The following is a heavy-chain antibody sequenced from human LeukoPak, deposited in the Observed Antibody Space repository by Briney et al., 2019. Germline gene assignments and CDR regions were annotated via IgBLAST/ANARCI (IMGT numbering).Heavy chain of an antibody. V-gene: IGHV4-39*01. Sequence: SETLSLTCTVSGGSISSSSYYWGWIRQPPGKGLEWIGSIYYSGSTYYNPSLKSRVTISVDTSKNQFSLKLSSVTAADTAVYYCARLMVTPIHFDYWGQGTLVTVSS. CDR3: ARLMVTPIHFDY. D-gene: IGHD4-23*01. CDR2: IYYSGST. J-gene: IGHJ4*02. CDR1: GGSISSSSYY.